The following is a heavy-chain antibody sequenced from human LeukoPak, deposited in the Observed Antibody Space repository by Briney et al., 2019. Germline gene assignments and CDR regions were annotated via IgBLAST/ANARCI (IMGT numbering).Heavy chain of an antibody. Sequence: GGALRLSCAASGFPFDTYCMHWVRQAPGEGVGWVAVILYDGSNKYYADSVKGRFTISRDNSKNTLYLQMNSLRAEDTAVYYCARDPGLHCSSTSCYAYHFDYWGQGTLVTVSS. D-gene: IGHD2-2*01. CDR3: ARDPGLHCSSTSCYAYHFDY. V-gene: IGHV3-30*19. CDR1: GFPFDTYC. CDR2: ILYDGSNK. J-gene: IGHJ4*02.